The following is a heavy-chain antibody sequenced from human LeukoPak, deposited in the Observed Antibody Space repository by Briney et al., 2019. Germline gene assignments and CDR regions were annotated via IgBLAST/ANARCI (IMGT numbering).Heavy chain of an antibody. CDR2: ISGSGGST. Sequence: GGSLRLSCAASGFTFSSYAMSWVRQAPGKGLEWVSAISGSGGSTYHADSVKGRFTISRDNSKNTLHLQMNSLRAEDTAVYYCAKVTDRSGWYWFDPWGQGTLVTVSS. V-gene: IGHV3-23*01. CDR3: AKVTDRSGWYWFDP. CDR1: GFTFSSYA. J-gene: IGHJ5*02. D-gene: IGHD6-19*01.